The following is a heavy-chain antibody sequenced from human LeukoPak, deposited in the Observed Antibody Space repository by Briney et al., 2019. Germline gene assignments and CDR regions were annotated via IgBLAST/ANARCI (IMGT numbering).Heavy chain of an antibody. CDR3: ARHGAGGTTMIVLAVLYYFDY. D-gene: IGHD3-22*01. V-gene: IGHV4-39*01. J-gene: IGHJ4*02. Sequence: SETLSLTCTVSGGSISSTFYYWGWIRQSPGKGLEWIGSIYYSGSTYYNPSLKSRVTISVDTSKNQLSLKLSSVTAADTAVYSCARHGAGGTTMIVLAVLYYFDYWGQGTLVTVSS. CDR1: GGSISSTFYY. CDR2: IYYSGST.